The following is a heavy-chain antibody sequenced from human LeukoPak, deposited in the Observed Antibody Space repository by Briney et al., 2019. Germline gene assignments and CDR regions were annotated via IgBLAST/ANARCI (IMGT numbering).Heavy chain of an antibody. CDR2: ISGSGGST. J-gene: IGHJ4*02. Sequence: GGSLRLSCAASGFTFSSYAMSWVRQAPGKGLEWVSAISGSGGSTYYADSVKGRFTISRDNSKNTLYLQMNSLRAEDTAVYYCAKDVGRWLQLLFLFDYWGQGTLVTVSS. CDR1: GFTFSSYA. CDR3: AKDVGRWLQLLFLFDY. V-gene: IGHV3-23*01. D-gene: IGHD5-24*01.